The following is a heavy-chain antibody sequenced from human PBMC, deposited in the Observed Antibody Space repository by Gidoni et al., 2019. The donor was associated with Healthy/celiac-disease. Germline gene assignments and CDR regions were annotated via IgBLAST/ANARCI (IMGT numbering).Heavy chain of an antibody. CDR3: AREAFGGVIETRTFDY. V-gene: IGHV3-33*01. CDR2: IWYDGSNK. Sequence: QVQLVESGGGVVQPGRSLRLSCAASGFTFSSYGMHWVRQAPGKGLEWVAVIWYDGSNKYYADSVKGRFTISRDNSKNTLYLQMNSLRAEDTAVYYCAREAFGGVIETRTFDYWGQGTLVTVSS. CDR1: GFTFSSYG. D-gene: IGHD3-16*01. J-gene: IGHJ4*02.